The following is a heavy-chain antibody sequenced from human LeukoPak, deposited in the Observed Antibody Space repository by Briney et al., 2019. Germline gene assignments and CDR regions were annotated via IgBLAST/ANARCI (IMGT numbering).Heavy chain of an antibody. J-gene: IGHJ3*02. D-gene: IGHD6-19*01. Sequence: SETLSLTCTVSGGSISSYYWSWIRQPPGKGLEWIGYIYYSGSTNYNPSLKSRVTISVDTSKNQFSLKLSSVTAADTAVYYCAKNPRESEYSSGWYGAFDIWGQGTMVTVSS. V-gene: IGHV4-59*01. CDR3: AKNPRESEYSSGWYGAFDI. CDR1: GGSISSYY. CDR2: IYYSGST.